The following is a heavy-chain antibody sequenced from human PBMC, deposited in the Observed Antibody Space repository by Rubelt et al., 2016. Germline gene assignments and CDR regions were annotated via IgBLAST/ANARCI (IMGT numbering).Heavy chain of an antibody. D-gene: IGHD4-17*01. V-gene: IGHV4-34*02. CDR2: INHSGHT. CDR1: GGSFNDHY. CDR3: ATGTTVTTGLAY. J-gene: IGHJ4*02. Sequence: QVRLQQWGAGLLKPSETLSLTCAVYGGSFNDHYWSWIRQPPGRGLEWIGEINHSGHTNYNPSLKSRVTVSVDTAKSQFSRDLSSGSAADTAVYYCATGTTVTTGLAYWGQGTLVTVSS.